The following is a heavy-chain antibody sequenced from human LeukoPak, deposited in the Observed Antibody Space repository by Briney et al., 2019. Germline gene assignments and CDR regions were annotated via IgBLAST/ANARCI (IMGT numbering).Heavy chain of an antibody. V-gene: IGHV3-74*01. CDR3: ARGLYYDFWSGQYYFDY. CDR2: INTDGSST. CDR1: GFTFSSYS. D-gene: IGHD3-3*01. Sequence: GGSLRLSCAASGFTFSSYSMNWVRQAPGKGLVWVSRINTDGSSTYYADFVKGRFTISRDNAKNTLYLQMNSLRAEDTAVYYCARGLYYDFWSGQYYFDYWGQGTLVTVSS. J-gene: IGHJ4*02.